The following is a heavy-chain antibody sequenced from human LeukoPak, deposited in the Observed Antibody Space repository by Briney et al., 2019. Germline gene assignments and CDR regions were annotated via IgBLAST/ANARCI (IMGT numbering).Heavy chain of an antibody. CDR1: GYTFTGYY. V-gene: IGHV1-2*04. J-gene: IGHJ4*02. CDR3: ARDLSHYDILTGYPTPFGY. D-gene: IGHD3-9*01. CDR2: INPNSGGT. Sequence: ASVKVSCKASGYTFTGYYMHWVRQAPGQGLEWMGWINPNSGGTNYAQKFQGWVTMTRDTSISTAYMELSRLRSDDTAVYYCARDLSHYDILTGYPTPFGYWGQGTLVTVSS.